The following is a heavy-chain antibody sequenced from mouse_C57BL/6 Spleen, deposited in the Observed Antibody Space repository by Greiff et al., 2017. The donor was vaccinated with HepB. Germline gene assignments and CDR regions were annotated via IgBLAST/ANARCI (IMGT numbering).Heavy chain of an antibody. V-gene: IGHV1-15*01. CDR2: IDPETGGT. D-gene: IGHD1-1*01. Sequence: QVQLQQSGAELVRPGASVTLSCKASGYTFTDYEMHWVKQTPVHGLEWIGAIDPETGGTAYNQKFKGKAILTADKSSSTAYMELRSLTSEDSAVYYCTRVGYYGSSQAWFAYWGQGTLVTVSA. CDR3: TRVGYYGSSQAWFAY. CDR1: GYTFTDYE. J-gene: IGHJ3*01.